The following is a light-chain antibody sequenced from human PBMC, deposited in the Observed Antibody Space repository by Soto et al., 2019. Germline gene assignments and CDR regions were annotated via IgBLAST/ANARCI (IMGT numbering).Light chain of an antibody. CDR3: LQHNSYPPT. J-gene: IGKJ1*01. V-gene: IGKV1-9*01. CDR1: QGISSY. Sequence: DIQLTHSPSFLSAAVGESVTITCRASQGISSYLAWYQQKPGKAPKRLIYAASSLQSGVPSRFSGSGAGTEFTLTISSLQPEDFAAYYCLQHNSYPPTLGQGTKVDIK. CDR2: AAS.